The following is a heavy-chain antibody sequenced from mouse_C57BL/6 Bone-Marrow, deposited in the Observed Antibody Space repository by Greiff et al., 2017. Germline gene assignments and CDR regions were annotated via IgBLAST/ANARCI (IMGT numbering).Heavy chain of an antibody. Sequence: VQLQQPGAELVRPGSSVKLSCKASGYTFTSYWMDWVKQRPGQGLEWIGNIYPSDSETHYNQKFKDKATLTVDKSSSTAYMQLSSLTSEDSAVYYCARGGWLLRGFAYWGQGTLVTVSA. D-gene: IGHD2-3*01. CDR1: GYTFTSYW. V-gene: IGHV1-61*01. CDR3: ARGGWLLRGFAY. CDR2: IYPSDSET. J-gene: IGHJ3*01.